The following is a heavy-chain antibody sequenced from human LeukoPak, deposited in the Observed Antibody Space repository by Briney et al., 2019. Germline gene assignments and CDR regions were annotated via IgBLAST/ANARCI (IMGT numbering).Heavy chain of an antibody. CDR2: IYDSDST. CDR1: GFTFSSYS. Sequence: GGSLRLSCIASGFTFSSYSMNWVRQAPGKRPEWVAIIYDSDSTYYTDSVKGRFTISRDSSKNTVYLQMNSLRIEDTALYYCARSRAFDLWGQGTLVTVSS. V-gene: IGHV3-53*01. CDR3: ARSRAFDL. J-gene: IGHJ4*02.